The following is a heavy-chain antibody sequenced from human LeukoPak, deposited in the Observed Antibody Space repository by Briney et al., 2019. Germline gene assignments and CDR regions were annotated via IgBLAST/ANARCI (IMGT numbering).Heavy chain of an antibody. V-gene: IGHV1-46*01. J-gene: IGHJ4*02. D-gene: IGHD4-17*01. CDR1: GYTFTSYY. CDR2: INPSGGST. CDR3: ARAVTTYDFDY. Sequence: ASVKVSCKAPGYTFTSYYMHWVRQAPGQGLEWMGIINPSGGSTSYAQKFQGRVTMTRDTSTSTVYMGLSSLRSEDTAVYYCARAVTTYDFDYWGQGTLVTVSS.